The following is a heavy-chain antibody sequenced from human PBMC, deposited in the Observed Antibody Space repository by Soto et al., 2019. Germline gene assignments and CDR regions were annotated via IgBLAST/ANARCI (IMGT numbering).Heavy chain of an antibody. CDR2: ISSSSSYI. Sequence: GRSLRLSCAASGFTFSSYSMNWVRQAPGKGLEWVSSISSSSSYIYYADSVKGRFTISRDNAKNSLYLQMNSLRAEDTAVYYCARGSLEPHPDNYYYGMDVWRQGTTVTVS. CDR3: ARGSLEPHPDNYYYGMDV. D-gene: IGHD1-1*01. V-gene: IGHV3-21*01. CDR1: GFTFSSYS. J-gene: IGHJ6*02.